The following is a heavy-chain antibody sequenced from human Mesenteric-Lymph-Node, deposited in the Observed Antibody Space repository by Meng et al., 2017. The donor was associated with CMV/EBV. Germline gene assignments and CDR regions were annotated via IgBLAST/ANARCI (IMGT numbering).Heavy chain of an antibody. CDR3: ARGSGTYCNY. V-gene: IGHV1-2*02. CDR1: GYTFTDFY. D-gene: IGHD1-26*01. J-gene: IGHJ4*02. Sequence: SCKASGYTFTDFYLHWLRQAPGQGLEWVRWISPNGGGTTYAQKFQGRVTLTRDTSISTAYMEFASLTSDDPAVYYCARGSGTYCNYWGQGTLVTVSS. CDR2: ISPNGGGT.